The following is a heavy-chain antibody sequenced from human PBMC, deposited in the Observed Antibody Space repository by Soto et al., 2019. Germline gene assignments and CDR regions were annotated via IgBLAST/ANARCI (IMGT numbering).Heavy chain of an antibody. J-gene: IGHJ3*02. CDR3: ARDLSRAPYDAFDI. CDR1: GYTFTNYY. Sequence: QVQLVQSGAEVKKPGASVTVSCKASGYTFTNYYLHWVRQAPGQGLEWMGIVNPLSGSTTYAQIFQGRVTMTRDTSTSTVYMHLSSLRSDDTALYYCARDLSRAPYDAFDIWGQGTMVTVSS. CDR2: VNPLSGST. V-gene: IGHV1-46*01.